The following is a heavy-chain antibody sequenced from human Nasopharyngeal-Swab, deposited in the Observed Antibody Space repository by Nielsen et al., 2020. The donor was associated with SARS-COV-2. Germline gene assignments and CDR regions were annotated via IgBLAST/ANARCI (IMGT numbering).Heavy chain of an antibody. CDR1: GGSISSSSYY. D-gene: IGHD2-15*01. CDR3: VRVSSGGWYDS. V-gene: IGHV3-7*03. Sequence: ETLSLTCTVSGGSISSSSYYWGWIRQPPGKGLEWVANIKQDGSEKYYVDSVKGRFTISRDNAKNSLYLQMYSLRADDTAMYYCVRVSSGGWYDSWGQRTLVSVSS. J-gene: IGHJ5*01. CDR2: IKQDGSEK.